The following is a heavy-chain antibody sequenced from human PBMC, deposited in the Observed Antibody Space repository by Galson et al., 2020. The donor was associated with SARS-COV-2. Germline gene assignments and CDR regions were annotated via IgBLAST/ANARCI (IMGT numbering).Heavy chain of an antibody. CDR3: ARDVFYYDSSGYYLFFDY. J-gene: IGHJ4*02. CDR1: GYTFTSYG. D-gene: IGHD3-22*01. V-gene: IGHV1-18*01. Sequence: ASVKVSCKASGYTFTSYGISWVRQAPGQGLEWMGWISAYNGNTNYAQKLQGRVTMTTDTSTSTAYMELRSLRSDDTAVYYCARDVFYYDSSGYYLFFDYWGQGTRVTVSS. CDR2: ISAYNGNT.